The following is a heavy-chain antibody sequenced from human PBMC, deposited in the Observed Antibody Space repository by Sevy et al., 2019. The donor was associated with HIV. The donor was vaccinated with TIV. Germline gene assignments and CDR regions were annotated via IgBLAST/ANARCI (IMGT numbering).Heavy chain of an antibody. J-gene: IGHJ4*02. D-gene: IGHD6-13*01. Sequence: GGSLRLSCAASGFTFSDYYMSWIRQAPGKGLEWVSYISSSGSTIYYADSVKGRFTISRDNAKNSLYLQMNSPRAEDTAVYYCARGIRSSWSDSYFDYWGQGTLVTVSS. CDR1: GFTFSDYY. CDR2: ISSSGSTI. V-gene: IGHV3-11*01. CDR3: ARGIRSSWSDSYFDY.